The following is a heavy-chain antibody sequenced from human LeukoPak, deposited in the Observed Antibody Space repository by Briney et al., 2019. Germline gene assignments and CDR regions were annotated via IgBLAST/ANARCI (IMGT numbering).Heavy chain of an antibody. CDR2: INPYSGGT. Sequence: ASVKVSCKASGYSFTGYYMHWVRQAPGQGLEWMGWINPYSGGTNYAQKFQGRVTMTRDTSISTAYMELSRLRSDDTAVYYCVKDRTKYCSSTSCPLDYWGQGTLVTVSS. CDR1: GYSFTGYY. CDR3: VKDRTKYCSSTSCPLDY. J-gene: IGHJ4*02. V-gene: IGHV1-2*02. D-gene: IGHD2-2*01.